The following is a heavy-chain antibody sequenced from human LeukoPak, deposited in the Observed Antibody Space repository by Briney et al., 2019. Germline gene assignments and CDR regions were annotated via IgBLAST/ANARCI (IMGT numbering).Heavy chain of an antibody. CDR2: ISYDGSNK. J-gene: IGHJ5*02. Sequence: GGSLRLSCAASGFTFSSYAMHWVRQAPGKGLEWVAVISYDGSNKYYADSVKGRFTISRDNSKNTLYLQMNSLRAEDTAVYYCARSRPATAILAHWGQGTLVTVSS. CDR3: ARSRPATAILAH. CDR1: GFTFSSYA. D-gene: IGHD2-2*02. V-gene: IGHV3-30-3*01.